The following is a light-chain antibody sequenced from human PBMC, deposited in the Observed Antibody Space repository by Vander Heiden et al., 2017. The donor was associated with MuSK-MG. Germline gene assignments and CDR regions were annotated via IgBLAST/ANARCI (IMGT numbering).Light chain of an antibody. V-gene: IGKV3-15*01. J-gene: IGKJ4*01. CDR1: HTVNNH. CDR3: HRYDNWPLT. Sequence: ERVMTQSPATLSVSPGERATLSCRASHTVNNHLAWYQQKPGQAPRLLIYDATTRGTGIPPRFSGSGSGTDFTLTIISLRSEDSAVYFCHRYDNWPLTFGGGTKVKIK. CDR2: DAT.